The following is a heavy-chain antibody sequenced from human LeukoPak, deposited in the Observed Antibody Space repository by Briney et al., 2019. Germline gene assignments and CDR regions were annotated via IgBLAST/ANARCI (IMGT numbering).Heavy chain of an antibody. Sequence: PGASLRLSCAASGFTFSSYAMSWVRQAPGKGLEWVSSISSSSSYIYYADSVKGRFTISRDNAKNSLYLQMNSLRAEDTAVYYCAREPYSYAQGWGQGTLVTVSS. CDR2: ISSSSSYI. CDR3: AREPYSYAQG. D-gene: IGHD5-18*01. J-gene: IGHJ4*02. CDR1: GFTFSSYA. V-gene: IGHV3-21*01.